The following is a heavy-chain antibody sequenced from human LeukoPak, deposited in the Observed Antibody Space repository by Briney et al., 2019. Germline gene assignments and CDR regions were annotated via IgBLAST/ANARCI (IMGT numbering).Heavy chain of an antibody. CDR1: GFTFSIYW. V-gene: IGHV3-21*01. J-gene: IGHJ1*01. D-gene: IGHD6-19*01. CDR3: ARDPGYSSGFIQH. Sequence: PGGSLRLSCAASGFTFSIYWMNWVRQAPGEGLEWVSSISSSSSYIYYADSVKGRFTISRDNAKNSLYLQMNSLRAEDTAVYYCARDPGYSSGFIQHWGQGTLVTVSS. CDR2: ISSSSSYI.